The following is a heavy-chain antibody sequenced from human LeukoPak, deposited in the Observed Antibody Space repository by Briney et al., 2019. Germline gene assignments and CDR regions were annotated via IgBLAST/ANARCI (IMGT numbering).Heavy chain of an antibody. CDR1: GGSFSNFY. Sequence: SETLSLTCGVYGGSFSNFYWTWIRQPPGQGLEWIGEINHSGSTNYNSSLKSRVTISEDTSKNQFSVKLTSVTAADTAVYYCAGGTGGTKSGYKRYLRIDHWGQGTLVIVSS. J-gene: IGHJ5*02. CDR2: INHSGST. D-gene: IGHD5-12*01. V-gene: IGHV4-34*01. CDR3: AGGTGGTKSGYKRYLRIDH.